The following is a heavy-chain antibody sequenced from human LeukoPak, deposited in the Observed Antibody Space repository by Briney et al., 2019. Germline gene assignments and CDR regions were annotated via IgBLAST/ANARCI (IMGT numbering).Heavy chain of an antibody. CDR1: GYTFTGYY. J-gene: IGHJ4*02. D-gene: IGHD5-12*01. CDR2: INPNSGGT. CDR3: AHLRGVATFDPPDVY. V-gene: IGHV1-2*02. Sequence: GASVKVSCKASGYTFTGYYMHWVRQAPGQGLEWMGWINPNSGGTNYAQNFQGRVTMTRDTSISTAYMELSSLRSDDTAVYYCAHLRGVATFDPPDVYWGQGTLVTVSS.